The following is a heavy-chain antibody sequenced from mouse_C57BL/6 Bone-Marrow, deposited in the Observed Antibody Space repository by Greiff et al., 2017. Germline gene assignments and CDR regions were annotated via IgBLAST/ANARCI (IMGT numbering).Heavy chain of an antibody. CDR1: GFTFSDYG. V-gene: IGHV5-17*01. J-gene: IGHJ4*01. D-gene: IGHD2-1*01. CDR2: ISSGSSTI. CDR3: ARRRIYYGNYYSYYAMDY. Sequence: VQLKESGGGLVKPGGSLKLSCAASGFTFSDYGMHWVRQAPEKGLEWVAYISSGSSTIYYADTVKGRFTISRDNAKNTLFLQMTSLRSEDTAMYYCARRRIYYGNYYSYYAMDYWGQGTSVTGSS.